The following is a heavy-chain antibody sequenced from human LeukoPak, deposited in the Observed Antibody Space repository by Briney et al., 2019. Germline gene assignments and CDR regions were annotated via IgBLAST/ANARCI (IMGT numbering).Heavy chain of an antibody. V-gene: IGHV1-24*01. CDR1: GYTLTELS. CDR2: FDPEDGET. Sequence: ASVKVSCKVSGYTLTELSMHWVRQAPGKGLEWTGGFDPEDGETIYAQKFQGRATMTEDTSTDTAYMELSSLRSEDTAVYYCATVALDGGYSIAFDIWGQGTMATVSS. D-gene: IGHD4-23*01. CDR3: ATVALDGGYSIAFDI. J-gene: IGHJ3*02.